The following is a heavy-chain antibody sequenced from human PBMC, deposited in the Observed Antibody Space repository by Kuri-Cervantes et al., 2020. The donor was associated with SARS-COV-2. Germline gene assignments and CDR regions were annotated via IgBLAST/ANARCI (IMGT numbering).Heavy chain of an antibody. J-gene: IGHJ5*02. CDR3: ARASYDFWSAHGGWFDP. CDR2: IIPILNKA. V-gene: IGHV1-69*04. Sequence: SVKVSCKASGYTFTGYYMHWVRQAPGQGLEWMGRIIPILNKANYAQKFQGRATITADKSTSTAYMELSSLRSEDTAVYYCARASYDFWSAHGGWFDPWGQGTLVTVSS. D-gene: IGHD3-3*01. CDR1: GYTFTGYY.